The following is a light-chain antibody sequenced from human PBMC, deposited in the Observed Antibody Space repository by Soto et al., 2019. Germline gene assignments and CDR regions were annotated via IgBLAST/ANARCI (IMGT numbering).Light chain of an antibody. CDR1: QSISNW. J-gene: IGKJ1*01. Sequence: DIQMTQSPSTLSASVGDRVTITCRASQSISNWLAWYQQKPGKAPKLLIYDASNLESGVPSRFSGSGSGTEFTLTISSLQPDDFATYYCRQYNSYWTFGPGTKVEIK. V-gene: IGKV1-5*01. CDR3: RQYNSYWT. CDR2: DAS.